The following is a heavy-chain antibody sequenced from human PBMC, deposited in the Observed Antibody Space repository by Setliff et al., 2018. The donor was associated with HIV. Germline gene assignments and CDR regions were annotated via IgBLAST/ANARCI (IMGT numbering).Heavy chain of an antibody. Sequence: PSETLSLTCTVSGGSFRSSRYYWGWIRQPPGKGLEWIGNIHYGGFFWYSPSLKSRVTISVDTSRNKFSLRLNSVTAADTAVYYCARPTTGLGGGAAFDIWGQGTMVTVSS. CDR3: ARPTTGLGGGAAFDI. D-gene: IGHD2-8*01. CDR1: GGSFRSSRYY. J-gene: IGHJ3*02. V-gene: IGHV4-39*01. CDR2: IHYGGFF.